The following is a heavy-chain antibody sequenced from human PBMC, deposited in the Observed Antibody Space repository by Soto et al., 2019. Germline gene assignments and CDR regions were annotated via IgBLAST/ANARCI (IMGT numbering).Heavy chain of an antibody. J-gene: IGHJ6*02. CDR2: INPDGSAK. V-gene: IGHV3-7*01. CDR1: GFTFSSYW. Sequence: GGSLRLSCAASGFTFSSYWMTWLRQAPGKGLEWVAYINPDGSAKYYVDSVKGRFTVSRDNAKNSLYLQMNSLRVEDTAVYYCARDYSGYDYYYGMDVWGQGTTVTVSS. D-gene: IGHD5-12*01. CDR3: ARDYSGYDYYYGMDV.